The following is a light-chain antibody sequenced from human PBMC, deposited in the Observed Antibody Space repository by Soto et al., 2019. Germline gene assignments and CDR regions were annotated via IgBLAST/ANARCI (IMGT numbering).Light chain of an antibody. J-gene: IGLJ1*01. V-gene: IGLV2-14*01. CDR3: SSYTTRSTHLDV. Sequence: QSVLTQPASVSGSPGQSITISGTGTSSDVVSYNYVSWYQQHPGKAPKLMIYEVSNRPSGVSNRFSGSKPGNTASLTLSGLQAEDEADYYCSSYTTRSTHLDVFGIGTKVTVL. CDR2: EVS. CDR1: SSDVVSYNY.